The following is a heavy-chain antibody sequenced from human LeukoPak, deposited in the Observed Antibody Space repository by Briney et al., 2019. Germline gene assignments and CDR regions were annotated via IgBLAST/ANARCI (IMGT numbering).Heavy chain of an antibody. J-gene: IGHJ6*02. Sequence: GGSLSLSCAASGFTFSSNYLNWVGKAQGKGLEWVSVIYSGGRTYHADSVRGRFTISRDHSKNTLYLQMNSLRAEDTAVYYCAREVDRNFGLDVWGQGTTVTVSS. CDR1: GFTFSSNY. V-gene: IGHV3-66*01. CDR3: AREVDRNFGLDV. CDR2: IYSGGRT. D-gene: IGHD1-14*01.